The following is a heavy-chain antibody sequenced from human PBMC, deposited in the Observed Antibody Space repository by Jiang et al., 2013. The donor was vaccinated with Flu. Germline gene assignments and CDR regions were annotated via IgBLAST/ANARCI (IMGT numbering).Heavy chain of an antibody. J-gene: IGHJ4*02. CDR3: ARRPDYSSSSEFDY. D-gene: IGHD6-6*01. V-gene: IGHV5-51*01. CDR2: IYPGDSDS. CDR1: GYNFNRNW. Sequence: GAEVKKPGESLKISCKASGYNFNRNWIGWVRQMPGKGLEWMGIIYPGDSDSRYSPSFQGQVTISADKSISTAYLQWSSLKASDTAMYYCARRPDYSSSSEFDYWGQGTLVTVSS.